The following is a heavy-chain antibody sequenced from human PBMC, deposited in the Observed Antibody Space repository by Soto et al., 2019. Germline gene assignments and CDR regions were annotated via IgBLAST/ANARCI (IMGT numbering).Heavy chain of an antibody. CDR3: ALAFGGTSWPNDAFDV. D-gene: IGHD3-16*01. Sequence: QITLKESGPTLVKPTQTLTLTCIFSGFSFTADGVGVGWIRQPPGKALEWLALISWDDYTRYRASLKSRLTITKDSSKSQVVLTMTNMDPVDTATYYCALAFGGTSWPNDAFDVWGQGTVVTVSS. V-gene: IGHV2-5*02. CDR2: ISWDDYT. CDR1: GFSFTADGVG. J-gene: IGHJ3*01.